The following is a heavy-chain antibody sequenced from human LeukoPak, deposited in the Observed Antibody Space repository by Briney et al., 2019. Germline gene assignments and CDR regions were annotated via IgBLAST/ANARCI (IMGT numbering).Heavy chain of an antibody. CDR2: SYSGGST. V-gene: IGHV3-66*01. J-gene: IGHJ4*02. D-gene: IGHD3-10*01. Sequence: GRSLRLSCTASGFIVNSNYMTWVRQAPGKGLEWISLSYSGGSTYFADFVKGRFTISRDNYKHTLYLQMSSLRADDTAMYYCARDLSGMNDYWGRGTLVTVSS. CDR1: GFIVNSNY. CDR3: ARDLSGMNDY.